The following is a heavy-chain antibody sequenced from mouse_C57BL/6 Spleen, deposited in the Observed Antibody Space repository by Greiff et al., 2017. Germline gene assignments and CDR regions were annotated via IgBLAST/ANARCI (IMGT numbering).Heavy chain of an antibody. D-gene: IGHD2-1*01. CDR1: GFTFSDYY. CDR3: ARFYYGNFPDY. J-gene: IGHJ2*01. CDR2: INYDGSST. V-gene: IGHV5-16*01. Sequence: DVHLVESEGGLVQPGSSMKLSCTASGFTFSDYYMAWVRQVPEKGLEWVANINYDGSSTYYLDSLKSRFIISRDNAKNILYLQMSSLKSEDTATYYCARFYYGNFPDYWGQGTTLTVSS.